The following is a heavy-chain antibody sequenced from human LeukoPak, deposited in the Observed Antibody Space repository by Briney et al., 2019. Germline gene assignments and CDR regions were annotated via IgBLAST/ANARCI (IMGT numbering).Heavy chain of an antibody. Sequence: PGGSLRLSCAASGFTFDDYAMHWVRQAPGNGLEWVSGISWNSGSIGYADSVKGRFTISRDNAKNSLYLQMNSLRAEDTALYYCAKAISSGWTEADFDYWGQGTLVTVSS. D-gene: IGHD6-19*01. CDR2: ISWNSGSI. CDR3: AKAISSGWTEADFDY. J-gene: IGHJ4*02. CDR1: GFTFDDYA. V-gene: IGHV3-9*01.